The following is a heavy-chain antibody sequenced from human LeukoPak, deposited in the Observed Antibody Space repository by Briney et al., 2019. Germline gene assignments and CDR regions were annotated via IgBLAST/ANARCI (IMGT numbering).Heavy chain of an antibody. CDR3: AKYGGNSGGAFDI. CDR1: GGSVSSSSYY. V-gene: IGHV4-39*01. Sequence: SETLSLACTVSGGSVSSSSYYWGWIRQPPGKGLEWIGSISYSGRTYYKPSLTSRVTISVDTSKNQFSLRLSSVTAADTAVYYCAKYGGNSGGAFDIWGQGTMVTVSS. D-gene: IGHD4-23*01. CDR2: ISYSGRT. J-gene: IGHJ3*02.